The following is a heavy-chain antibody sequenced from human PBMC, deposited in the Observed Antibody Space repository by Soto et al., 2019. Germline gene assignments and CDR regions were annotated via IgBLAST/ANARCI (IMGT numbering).Heavy chain of an antibody. J-gene: IGHJ6*02. CDR1: GFTFSSYA. CDR2: ISGSGGST. D-gene: IGHD2-15*01. CDR3: AKEPPVAATTPGYYGMDV. V-gene: IGHV3-23*01. Sequence: GGSLRLSCAASGFTFSSYAMSWVRQAPGKGLEWVSAISGSGGSTYYADSVKGRFTISRDNSKNTLYLQMNSLRAEDTAVYYCAKEPPVAATTPGYYGMDVWGQGTTVTVSS.